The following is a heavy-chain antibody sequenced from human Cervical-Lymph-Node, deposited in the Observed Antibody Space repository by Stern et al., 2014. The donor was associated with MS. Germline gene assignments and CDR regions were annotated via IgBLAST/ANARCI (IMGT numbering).Heavy chain of an antibody. J-gene: IGHJ4*02. V-gene: IGHV1-8*01. CDR2: MNPNSGNT. CDR3: ARGVGVRDYQLGY. Sequence: VQLVESGAEVKKPGASVKVSCKASGYTFNRYDINWVRQATGQGLECVGWMNPNSGNTGYAQKFQGRVTMTRNTSISTAYMELSSLRSEDTAVYYCARGVGVRDYQLGYWGQGILVTVSS. D-gene: IGHD2-2*01. CDR1: GYTFNRYD.